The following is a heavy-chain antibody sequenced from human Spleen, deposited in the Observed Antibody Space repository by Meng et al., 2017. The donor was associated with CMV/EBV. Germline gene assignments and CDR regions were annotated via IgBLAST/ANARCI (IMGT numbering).Heavy chain of an antibody. J-gene: IGHJ4*02. D-gene: IGHD4/OR15-4a*01. Sequence: VRLVRCGAGVKRPGASVKVSCKASGYTFTHHGISWIRQAPGQGLEWLGWISCYNGDTNYAQKFQGRVTITADESTSTAYMELSSLRSEDTAVYYCASGALPDYWGQGTLVTVSS. CDR2: ISCYNGDT. V-gene: IGHV1-18*01. CDR3: ASGALPDY. CDR1: GYTFTHHG.